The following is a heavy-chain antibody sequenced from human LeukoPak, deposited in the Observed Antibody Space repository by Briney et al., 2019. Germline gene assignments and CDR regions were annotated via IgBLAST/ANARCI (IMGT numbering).Heavy chain of an antibody. CDR1: GGSISSYY. J-gene: IGHJ4*02. D-gene: IGHD3-22*01. Sequence: PSETLSLTCTVSGGSISSYYWSWIRQPPGKGLEWIGYIYYSGSTNYNPSLKSRVTISADTSKNQFSLKLSSVTAADTAVYYCARPSDSSGYYYDYWGQGTLVTVSS. CDR2: IYYSGST. CDR3: ARPSDSSGYYYDY. V-gene: IGHV4-59*08.